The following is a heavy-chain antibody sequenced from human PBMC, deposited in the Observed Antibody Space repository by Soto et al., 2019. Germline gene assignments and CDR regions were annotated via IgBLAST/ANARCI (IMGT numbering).Heavy chain of an antibody. CDR3: ARGNYFVSGSYAHDLVYYFYGLDF. D-gene: IGHD3-10*01. J-gene: IGHJ6*02. V-gene: IGHV1-8*01. CDR2: MNPNSGNT. Sequence: ASVKVSCKASGYTFTSYAINWVRQATGQGLEWVGWMNPNSGNTGYAQKFQGRVTMTRNTSIRTAYMELSSLRSEDTAVYYCARGNYFVSGSYAHDLVYYFYGLDFWVQGSTVTVSS. CDR1: GYTFTSYA.